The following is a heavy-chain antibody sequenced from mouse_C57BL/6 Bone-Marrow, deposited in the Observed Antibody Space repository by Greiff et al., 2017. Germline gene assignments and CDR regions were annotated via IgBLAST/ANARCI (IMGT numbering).Heavy chain of an antibody. J-gene: IGHJ3*01. D-gene: IGHD2-4*01. V-gene: IGHV1-64*01. Sequence: VQLQQSGPELVKPGASVKLSCKASGYTFTSYWMHWVKQRPGQGLEWIGMIHPNSGSTNYNEKFKSKATLTVDKSSSTAYMQLSSLTSEDSAVYYCARIYYDPPWFAYWGQGTLVTVSA. CDR2: IHPNSGST. CDR3: ARIYYDPPWFAY. CDR1: GYTFTSYW.